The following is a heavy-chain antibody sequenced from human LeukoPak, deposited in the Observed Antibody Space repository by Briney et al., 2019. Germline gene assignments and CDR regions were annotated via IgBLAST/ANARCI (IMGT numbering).Heavy chain of an antibody. CDR2: ISWNSGSI. CDR3: ARYRDIVVVLAAMGAGVAY. V-gene: IGHV3-9*01. D-gene: IGHD2-2*01. CDR1: GFTFDDYA. Sequence: GGSLRLSCAASGFTFDDYAMHWVRQAPGKGLEWVSGISWNSGSIGYADSVQGRFTISRDNAKNSLYLQMNSLRAEDTAVYYCARYRDIVVVLAAMGAGVAYWGQGTLVTVSS. J-gene: IGHJ4*02.